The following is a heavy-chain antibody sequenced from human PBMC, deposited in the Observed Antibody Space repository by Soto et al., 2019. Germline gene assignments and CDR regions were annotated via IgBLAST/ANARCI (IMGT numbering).Heavy chain of an antibody. V-gene: IGHV4-31*11. J-gene: IGHJ4*02. CDR2: IYNRGGT. D-gene: IGHD1-26*01. CDR1: GGSINRGDFF. CDR3: AKEGGLSGSYYISSSYYFDY. Sequence: SETLSLTCVVSGGSINRGDFFWNWIRQHPERGLEWIGYIYNRGGTFYNPSLENRLTISMDNSKNLCSLQLTSMTAADTAVYYCAKEGGLSGSYYISSSYYFDYWGQGTLVTVSS.